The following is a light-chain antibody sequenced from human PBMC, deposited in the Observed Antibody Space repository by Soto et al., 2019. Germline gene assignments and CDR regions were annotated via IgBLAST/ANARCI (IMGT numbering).Light chain of an antibody. CDR3: QQLNSYPLT. V-gene: IGKV3D-15*01. CDR1: QGIGDT. CDR2: GAS. J-gene: IGKJ4*01. Sequence: EVVMTQSPATLSVSPGEGVTLSCRANQGIGDTLAWYQHKPGQTPRLLISGASSRATGIPDRFSGSGSGTDFTLTISSLQPEDFATYYCQQLNSYPLTFGGGTKVDIK.